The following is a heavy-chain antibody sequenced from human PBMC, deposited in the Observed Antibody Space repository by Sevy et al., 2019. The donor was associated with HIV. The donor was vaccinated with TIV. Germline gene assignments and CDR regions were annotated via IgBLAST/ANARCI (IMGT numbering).Heavy chain of an antibody. V-gene: IGHV2-5*01. J-gene: IGHJ4*02. CDR3: AHTYYYDSSDYYRDFDY. CDR1: GFSLSTSGVG. D-gene: IGHD3-22*01. Sequence: SGPTLVNPTQTLTLTCTFSGFSLSTSGVGVGWIRQPPGKALEWLALIYWNDDKRYSPSLKSRLTITKDTSKNQVVLTMTNMDPMDTATYYCAHTYYYDSSDYYRDFDYWGQGTLVTVSS. CDR2: IYWNDDK.